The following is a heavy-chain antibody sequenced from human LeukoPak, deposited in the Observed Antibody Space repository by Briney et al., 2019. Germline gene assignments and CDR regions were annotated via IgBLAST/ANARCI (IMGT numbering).Heavy chain of an antibody. J-gene: IGHJ5*02. D-gene: IGHD6-13*01. CDR3: ALSDYSSSWQNNWFDP. V-gene: IGHV4-39*01. Sequence: SETLSLTCTVSGGSISSSSYYWGWIRQPPGKGLEWIGSIYYSGSTYYNPSLKSRVTISVDTSKNQFSLKLRSVTAADTAIYYCALSDYSSSWQNNWFDPWGQGTLVTVSS. CDR2: IYYSGST. CDR1: GGSISSSSYY.